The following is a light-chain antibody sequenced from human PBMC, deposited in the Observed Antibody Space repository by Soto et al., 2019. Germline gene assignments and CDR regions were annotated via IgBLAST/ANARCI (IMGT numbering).Light chain of an antibody. Sequence: ITHSPTPRSVSPGERATLSCSASQNIYSNVAWYQQRPGQAPRLLIYRASTRATGIPARFSGSGSGTEFTLTINSVQAEDFAVYYCKQYSNWPLTFGGGTKVDIK. J-gene: IGKJ4*01. V-gene: IGKV3-15*01. CDR3: KQYSNWPLT. CDR2: RAS. CDR1: QNIYSN.